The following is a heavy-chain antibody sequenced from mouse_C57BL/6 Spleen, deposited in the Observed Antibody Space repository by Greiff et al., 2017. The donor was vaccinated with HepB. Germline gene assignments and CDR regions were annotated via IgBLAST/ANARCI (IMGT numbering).Heavy chain of an antibody. CDR3: AKNYDYGGAWFAY. CDR2: ISGGGGNT. CDR1: GFTFSSYT. J-gene: IGHJ3*01. Sequence: EVQLVESGGGLVKPGGSLKLSCAASGFTFSSYTMSWVRQTPEKRLEWVATISGGGGNTYYPDSVKGRFTISRDNAKNTLYLQMSSLRSEDTALYYCAKNYDYGGAWFAYWGQGTLVTVSA. D-gene: IGHD2-4*01. V-gene: IGHV5-9*01.